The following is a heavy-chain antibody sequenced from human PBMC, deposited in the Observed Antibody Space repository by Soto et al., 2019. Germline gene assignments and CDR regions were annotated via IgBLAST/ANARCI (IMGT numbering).Heavy chain of an antibody. D-gene: IGHD3-10*01. J-gene: IGHJ4*02. V-gene: IGHV4-31*03. CDR2: IYYGGST. CDR1: GGSISSADYY. Sequence: QVQLQESGPGLVKPSQTLSLTCTVSGGSISSADYYWSWIRQHPGKGLEWIGNIYYGGSTYYNPSLKSRFTMSVDTSKSQFSLKLSSVTAADTAVYYRARYGAGTYYPTTFDGWGQGTLVTVSS. CDR3: ARYGAGTYYPTTFDG.